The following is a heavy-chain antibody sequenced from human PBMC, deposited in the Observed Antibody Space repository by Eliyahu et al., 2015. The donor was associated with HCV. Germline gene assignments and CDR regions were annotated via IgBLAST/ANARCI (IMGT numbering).Heavy chain of an antibody. D-gene: IGHD3-10*01. CDR3: ARDQDGDYYYGSGPFYMDV. CDR2: IYTSGST. J-gene: IGHJ6*03. V-gene: IGHV4-4*07. CDR1: GGSIRSYY. Sequence: QVQLQESGPGLVKPSETLSLTCXXXGGSIRSYYWSXIRQPAGKGLEWIGRIYTSGSTNYNPSLKSRVTMSVDTSKNQFSLNLSSVTAADTAVYYCARDQDGDYYYGSGPFYMDVWGKGTTVTVSS.